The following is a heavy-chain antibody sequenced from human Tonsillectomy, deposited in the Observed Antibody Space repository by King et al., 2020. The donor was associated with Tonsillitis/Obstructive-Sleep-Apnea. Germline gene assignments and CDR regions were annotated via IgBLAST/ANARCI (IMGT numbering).Heavy chain of an antibody. V-gene: IGHV4-34*01. CDR1: GGSFSGYY. D-gene: IGHD4-11*01. CDR2: INHSGST. CDR3: ARGCYSNYDWYFDL. J-gene: IGHJ2*01. Sequence: VQLQQWGAGLLKPSETLSLTCAVYGGSFSGYYWSWIRQPPGKGLEWIREINHSGSTNYNPSLKSRVTISVDTSKNQFSLKLSSVTAADTAVYYCARGCYSNYDWYFDLWGRGTLVTVSS.